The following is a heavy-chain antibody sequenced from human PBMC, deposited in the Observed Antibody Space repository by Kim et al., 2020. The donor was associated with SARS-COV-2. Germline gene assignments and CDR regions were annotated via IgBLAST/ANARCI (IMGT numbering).Heavy chain of an antibody. CDR3: TRDAEDIVVVVGDY. D-gene: IGHD2-2*01. Sequence: GGSLRLSCTASGFTFGDYAMSWFRQAPGKGLEWVGFIRSKAYGGTTEYAASVKGRFTISRDDSKSIAYLQMNSLKTEDTAVYYCTRDAEDIVVVVGDYWGQGTLVTVSS. V-gene: IGHV3-49*03. CDR1: GFTFGDYA. CDR2: IRSKAYGGTT. J-gene: IGHJ4*02.